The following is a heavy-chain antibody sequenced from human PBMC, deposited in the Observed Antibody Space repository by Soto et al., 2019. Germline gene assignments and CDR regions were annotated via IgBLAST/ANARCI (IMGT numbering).Heavy chain of an antibody. CDR2: ISAYNGNT. Sequence: ASVKVSCKASGYTFTSYGISWVRQAPGQGLEWMGWISAYNGNTNYAQKLQGRVTMTTDTSTSTAYMELRSLRSDDTAVYYCARDPQGGYYDSSGYYYVPGPYCFDYWGQGTLVTVSS. J-gene: IGHJ4*02. V-gene: IGHV1-18*01. D-gene: IGHD3-22*01. CDR3: ARDPQGGYYDSSGYYYVPGPYCFDY. CDR1: GYTFTSYG.